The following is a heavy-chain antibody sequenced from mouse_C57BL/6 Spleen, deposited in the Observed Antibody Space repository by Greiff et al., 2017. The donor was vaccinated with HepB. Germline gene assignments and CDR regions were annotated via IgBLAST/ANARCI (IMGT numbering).Heavy chain of an antibody. V-gene: IGHV5-6*01. D-gene: IGHD1-1*01. Sequence: EVQVVESGGDLVKPGGSLKLSCAASGFTFSSYGMSWVRQTPDKRLEWVATISSGGSYTYYPDSVKGRFTISRDNAKNTLYLQMSSLKSEDTAMYYCATTVVAGAMDYWGQGTSVTVSS. CDR2: ISSGGSYT. CDR3: ATTVVAGAMDY. J-gene: IGHJ4*01. CDR1: GFTFSSYG.